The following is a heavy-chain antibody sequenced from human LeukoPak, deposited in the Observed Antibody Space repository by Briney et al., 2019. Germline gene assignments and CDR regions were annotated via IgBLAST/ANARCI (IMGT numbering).Heavy chain of an antibody. CDR2: IYPGDSDT. V-gene: IGHV5-51*01. Sequence: GESLKISCKGSGYSFTSYWIGWVRQMPGKGLEWMGIIYPGDSDTRYSPSFQGQVTISADKSITTAYLQWSSLKASDTAVYICARLVYSSGSIDYWGQGTLVTVSS. J-gene: IGHJ4*02. CDR3: ARLVYSSGSIDY. CDR1: GYSFTSYW. D-gene: IGHD6-19*01.